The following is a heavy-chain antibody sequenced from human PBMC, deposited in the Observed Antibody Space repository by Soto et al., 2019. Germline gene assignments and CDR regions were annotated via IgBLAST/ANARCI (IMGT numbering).Heavy chain of an antibody. Sequence: QVQLVQSGAEVKKPGSSVKVSCKASGGTFSSYTISWVRQAPGQGLEWMGRIIPILGIANYAQKFQGRVTITADKSTSTAYMELSSLRSEDTAVYYCARVGGHSGYDLVWGQGTLGTVSS. CDR1: GGTFSSYT. CDR2: IIPILGIA. J-gene: IGHJ4*02. V-gene: IGHV1-69*02. D-gene: IGHD5-12*01. CDR3: ARVGGHSGYDLV.